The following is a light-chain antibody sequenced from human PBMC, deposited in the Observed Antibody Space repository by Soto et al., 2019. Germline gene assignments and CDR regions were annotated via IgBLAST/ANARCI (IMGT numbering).Light chain of an antibody. CDR2: GAS. Sequence: ETTLTQSPDTLSLSPGEGATLSCRASQIICSAYLAWYQQKPGQAPRLLIFGASRRATGTPHRFSGSGSGTSLAGTISELESEDVAVYYCQHYGRAPSFGQG. V-gene: IGKV3-20*01. CDR1: QIICSAY. CDR3: QHYGRAPS. J-gene: IGKJ1*01.